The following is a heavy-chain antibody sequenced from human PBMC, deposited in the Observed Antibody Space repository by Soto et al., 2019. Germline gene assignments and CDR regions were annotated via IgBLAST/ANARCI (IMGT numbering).Heavy chain of an antibody. CDR1: GYSFSSYA. D-gene: IGHD1-26*01. Sequence: QVQLVQSGAEEKKPGASVKVSCKASGYSFSSYAIHWVRQAPGQGLEWMGWINAGDGNTKYSRKFQGRLTITSDTSASTADMELNSLSSEDTAVYYCARVHGTYWGQGTLVTVSS. CDR3: ARVHGTY. J-gene: IGHJ4*02. CDR2: INAGDGNT. V-gene: IGHV1-3*05.